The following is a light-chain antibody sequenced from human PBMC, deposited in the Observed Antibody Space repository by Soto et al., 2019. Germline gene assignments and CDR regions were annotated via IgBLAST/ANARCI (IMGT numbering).Light chain of an antibody. V-gene: IGKV3-20*01. J-gene: IGKJ3*01. CDR3: QQYGSSPPGFI. CDR1: QSVSSTY. CDR2: GAS. Sequence: EIVLTQSPGTLSLFPGERATLSCRASQSVSSTYFAWYRQKPGQPPSLLIYGASNRATGVPDRFSGSGSGTDFTLTISRLEPEDFAVYYCQQYGSSPPGFIFGPGTTVEIK.